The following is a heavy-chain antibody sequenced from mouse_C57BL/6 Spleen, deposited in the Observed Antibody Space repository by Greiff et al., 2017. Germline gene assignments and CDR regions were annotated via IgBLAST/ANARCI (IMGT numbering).Heavy chain of an antibody. Sequence: QVQLQQPGAELVRPGSSVKLSCKASGYTFTSYWMHWVKRRPIQGLEWIGNIDPSDSETHYNQKFKDKATLTVDKSSSTAYMQLSSLTSEDSAVYYCARHYSSAMDYWGQGTSVTVSS. J-gene: IGHJ4*01. CDR3: ARHYSSAMDY. CDR2: IDPSDSET. CDR1: GYTFTSYW. V-gene: IGHV1-52*01. D-gene: IGHD2-5*01.